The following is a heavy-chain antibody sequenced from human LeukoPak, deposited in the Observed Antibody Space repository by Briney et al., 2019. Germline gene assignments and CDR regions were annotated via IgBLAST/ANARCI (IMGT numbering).Heavy chain of an antibody. CDR1: GGSFRGYY. Sequence: PSETLSLTCAVYGGSFRGYYWSWIRQPPGKGLEWNGEINHSGSTKYNPSLKSRVTISVDTSKNQFSLKLSSVTAADTAVYYCARGDSVVGLGYWSQGTLVTVSS. D-gene: IGHD2-15*01. V-gene: IGHV4-34*01. CDR3: ARGDSVVGLGY. CDR2: INHSGST. J-gene: IGHJ4*02.